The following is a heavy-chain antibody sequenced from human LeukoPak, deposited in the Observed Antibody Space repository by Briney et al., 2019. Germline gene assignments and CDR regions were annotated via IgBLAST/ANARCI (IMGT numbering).Heavy chain of an antibody. CDR2: IYYSGST. CDR3: VRDLRGYDSSGYYKGYFDY. Sequence: SETLSLTCTVSGGSISSGGYYWSWIRQHPGKGLEWIGYIYYSGSTYYNPSLKSRVTISVDTSKNQFSLKLSSVTAADTAVYYCVRDLRGYDSSGYYKGYFDYWGQGTLVTVSS. J-gene: IGHJ4*02. V-gene: IGHV4-31*03. D-gene: IGHD3-22*01. CDR1: GGSISSGGYY.